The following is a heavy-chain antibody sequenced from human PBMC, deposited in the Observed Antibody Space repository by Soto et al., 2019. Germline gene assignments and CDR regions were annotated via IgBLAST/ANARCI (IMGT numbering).Heavy chain of an antibody. D-gene: IGHD6-19*01. V-gene: IGHV3-48*02. CDR2: ISSSSSTI. CDR1: GFTFSSYS. Sequence: GGSLSLSCAASGFTFSSYSMNWVRQAPGKGLEWVSYISSSSSTIYYADSVKGRFTISRDNAKNSLYLQMNSLRDEDTAVYYCVRDGAVADYDAFDIWGQGTMVTVSS. J-gene: IGHJ3*02. CDR3: VRDGAVADYDAFDI.